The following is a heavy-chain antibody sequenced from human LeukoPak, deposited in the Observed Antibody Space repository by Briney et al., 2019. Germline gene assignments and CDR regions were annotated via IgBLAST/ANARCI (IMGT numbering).Heavy chain of an antibody. CDR3: ARRGYYDSSGYYYPHAFDI. CDR1: GGSISSYY. J-gene: IGHJ3*02. CDR2: IYTSGST. V-gene: IGHV4-4*09. Sequence: SETLSLTCTVSGGSISSYYWSWIRQPPGKGLEWIGYIYTSGSTNYNPSLKSRVTISVDTSKNQFSLKLSSVTAADTAVHYCARRGYYDSSGYYYPHAFDIWGQGTMVTVSS. D-gene: IGHD3-22*01.